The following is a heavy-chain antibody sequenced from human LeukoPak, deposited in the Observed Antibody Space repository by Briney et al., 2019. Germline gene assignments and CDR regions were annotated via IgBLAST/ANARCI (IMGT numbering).Heavy chain of an antibody. CDR2: IVPSGIT. CDR3: AKEGAAPGPDFDY. J-gene: IGHJ4*02. CDR1: GASIRSYY. Sequence: SETLSLTCTVSGASIRSYYWSWLRQPVGKGLEWIGRIVPSGITNYNPSLESRVTMSVDTPKNQFSLNLKSVTAADTAVYYCAKEGAAPGPDFDYWGQGILVIVSS. V-gene: IGHV4-4*07. D-gene: IGHD6-13*01.